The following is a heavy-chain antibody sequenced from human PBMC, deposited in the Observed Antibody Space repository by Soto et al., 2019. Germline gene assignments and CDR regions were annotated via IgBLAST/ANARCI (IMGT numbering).Heavy chain of an antibody. CDR2: ISSSSSVI. D-gene: IGHD7-27*01. Sequence: EVQLVESGGGLVQPGGSLRLSCATSGFILSDCAMNWVRQAPGKWLGWVSYISSSSSVIDYADYVKGRFTVSRDNARNSLYLQMNSLRAEDTAVYYCARDLSWGSNWYYYMDVWGKGTTVTVSS. V-gene: IGHV3-48*01. J-gene: IGHJ6*03. CDR3: ARDLSWGSNWYYYMDV. CDR1: GFILSDCA.